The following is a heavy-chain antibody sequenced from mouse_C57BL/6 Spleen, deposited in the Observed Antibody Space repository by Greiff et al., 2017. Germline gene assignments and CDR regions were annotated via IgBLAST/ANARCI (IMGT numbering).Heavy chain of an antibody. CDR2: ISYDGSN. CDR1: GYSITSGYY. J-gene: IGHJ3*01. CDR3: ARDYYGSSYVWFAY. V-gene: IGHV3-6*01. D-gene: IGHD1-1*01. Sequence: EVKLMESGPGLVKPSQSLSLTCSVTGYSITSGYYWNWIRQFPGNKLEWMGYISYDGSNNYNPSLKNRISITRDTSKNQFFLKLNSVTTEDTATYYCARDYYGSSYVWFAYWGQGTLVTVSA.